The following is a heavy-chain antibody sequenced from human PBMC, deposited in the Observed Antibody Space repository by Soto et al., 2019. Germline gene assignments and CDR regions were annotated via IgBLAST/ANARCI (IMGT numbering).Heavy chain of an antibody. Sequence: EVQMLESGGGLVQAGGSLRLSCAASGFSFSSYALNWVRQAPGKGLEWVSTISGRGGRAYYADSVKGRFTISRDNSKNALYLQMNSLRAEDTAVYYCAKAVVVPAARPSYYYYGMDVWGQGTTVTVSS. CDR2: ISGRGGRA. V-gene: IGHV3-23*01. D-gene: IGHD2-2*01. CDR3: AKAVVVPAARPSYYYYGMDV. CDR1: GFSFSSYA. J-gene: IGHJ6*02.